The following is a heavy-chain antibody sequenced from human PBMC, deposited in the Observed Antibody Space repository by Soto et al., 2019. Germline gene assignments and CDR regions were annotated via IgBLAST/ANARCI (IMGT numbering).Heavy chain of an antibody. CDR1: GGSLSGYY. D-gene: IGHD1-26*01. CDR3: ARETRLEGATVGRYGC. J-gene: IGHJ4*02. CDR2: IYRSGAT. V-gene: IGHV4-59*10. Sequence: SETLPLTCAVSGGSLSGYYWRWVRQPAGKGLEWIGRIYRSGATDYTSSLKSRVTLSIGTSRNQFSLKLNSVTAPDTAAYYCARETRLEGATVGRYGCWAQGLLVTVSS.